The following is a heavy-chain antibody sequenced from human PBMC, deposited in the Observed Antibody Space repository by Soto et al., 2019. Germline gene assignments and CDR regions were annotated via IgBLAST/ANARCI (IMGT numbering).Heavy chain of an antibody. D-gene: IGHD1-1*01. CDR3: ARGGTVYRYYYGMDV. CDR2: IYSGGST. J-gene: IGHJ6*02. Sequence: EVQLVETGGGLIQPGGSLRLSCAASGFTVSSNYMSWVRQAPGKGLEWVSVIYSGGSTYYADSVKGRFPISRDNSKNTLYLQMNSLRAEDTDVYYCARGGTVYRYYYGMDVWGQETTVTVSS. CDR1: GFTVSSNY. V-gene: IGHV3-53*02.